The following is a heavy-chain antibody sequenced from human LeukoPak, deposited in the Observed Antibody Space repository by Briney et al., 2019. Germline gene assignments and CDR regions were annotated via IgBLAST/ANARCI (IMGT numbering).Heavy chain of an antibody. CDR3: ARDTGPKVFDY. CDR2: IYTSGST. CDR1: GGSISSGSYY. Sequence: SETLSLTCTVSGGSISSGSYYWSWIRQPAGKGLGWIGRIYTSGSTNYNPSLKSRVTISVDTSKNQFSLKLSSVTAADTAVYYCARDTGPKVFDYWGQGTLVTVSS. V-gene: IGHV4-61*02. J-gene: IGHJ4*02. D-gene: IGHD1-14*01.